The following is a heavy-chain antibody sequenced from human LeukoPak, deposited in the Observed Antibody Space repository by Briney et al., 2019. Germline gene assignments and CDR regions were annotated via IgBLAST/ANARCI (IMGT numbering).Heavy chain of an antibody. V-gene: IGHV4-39*01. CDR3: ARRPGEYGGNDFDY. D-gene: IGHD4/OR15-4a*01. CDR1: DDSISSYY. J-gene: IGHJ4*02. Sequence: PSETLSLTCTVSDDSISSYYWGWIRQPPGKGLEWIGSIYYSGSTHYNPSLKSRVTMSIDTSKNQFSLRLSSVTAADTAVYYCARRPGEYGGNDFDYWGQGTLVTVSS. CDR2: IYYSGST.